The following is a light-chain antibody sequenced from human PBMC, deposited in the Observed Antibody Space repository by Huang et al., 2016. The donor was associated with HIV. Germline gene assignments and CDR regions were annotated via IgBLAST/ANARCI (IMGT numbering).Light chain of an antibody. CDR1: QTVSKY. CDR3: QQRDNWPPMYT. V-gene: IGKV3-11*01. J-gene: IGKJ2*01. Sequence: EIVLTQSPDTLSLSPGERATLSGRASQTVSKYLAWYQHKPGQSPRLLIYDASKRAACIPARIIGSASGTDFTLSISSLQREDFAVSYCQQRDNWPPMYTFGQGTKLEIK. CDR2: DAS.